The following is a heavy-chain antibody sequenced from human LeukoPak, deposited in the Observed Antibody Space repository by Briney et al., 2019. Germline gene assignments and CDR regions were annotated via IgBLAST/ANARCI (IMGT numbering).Heavy chain of an antibody. CDR3: ARAQRHPHYYMDV. Sequence: PGRSLRLSCAASGFTFSSYGMNWVRQAPGKGLEWVSSISSSSSYIYYADSVKGRFTISRDNAKNSLYLQMNSLRAEDTAVYYCARAQRHPHYYMDVWGKGTTVTVSS. D-gene: IGHD1-1*01. CDR2: ISSSSSYI. J-gene: IGHJ6*03. V-gene: IGHV3-21*01. CDR1: GFTFSSYG.